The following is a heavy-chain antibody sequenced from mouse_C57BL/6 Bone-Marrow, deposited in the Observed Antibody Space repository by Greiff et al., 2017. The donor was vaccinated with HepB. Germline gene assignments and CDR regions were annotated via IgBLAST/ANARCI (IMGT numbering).Heavy chain of an antibody. V-gene: IGHV1-61*01. Sequence: QVQLQQSGAELVRPGSSVKLSCKASGYTFTSYWMDWVKQRPGQGLEWIGNIYPSDSETHYNQKFKDKATLTVDKSSSTAYMQLSSLTSEDSAVYYCARGEWLRRGFAYWGQGTLVTVSA. CDR1: GYTFTSYW. CDR2: IYPSDSET. J-gene: IGHJ3*01. CDR3: ARGEWLRRGFAY. D-gene: IGHD2-2*01.